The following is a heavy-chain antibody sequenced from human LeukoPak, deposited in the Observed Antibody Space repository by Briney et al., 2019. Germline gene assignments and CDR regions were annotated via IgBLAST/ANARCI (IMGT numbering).Heavy chain of an antibody. Sequence: SETLSLTCTVSGGSISSGGYYWSWIRQHPGKGLEWIGYIYYSGSAYYNPSLKSRVTISVDTSENQFSLKRSSVTAADTAVYYCARVNYGSATKEDYRGQGTLVTVSS. V-gene: IGHV4-31*03. CDR3: ARVNYGSATKEDY. J-gene: IGHJ4*02. D-gene: IGHD3-10*01. CDR1: GGSISSGGYY. CDR2: IYYSGSA.